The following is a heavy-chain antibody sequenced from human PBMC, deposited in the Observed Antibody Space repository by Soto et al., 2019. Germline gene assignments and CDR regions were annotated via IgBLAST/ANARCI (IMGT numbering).Heavy chain of an antibody. CDR1: GFTVSTYA. CDR3: ARRESSDGYIYFDY. Sequence: EVQLLESGGGLVQPGGSLRLSCAASGFTVSTYAMSWVRQAPGKGLEWVSAISASGGSTYYADSVKGRFAISRDNSKYTLFLQITSLRAEDTAVYCCARRESSDGYIYFDYWGQGTLVTVSS. CDR2: ISASGGST. J-gene: IGHJ4*02. D-gene: IGHD5-12*01. V-gene: IGHV3-23*01.